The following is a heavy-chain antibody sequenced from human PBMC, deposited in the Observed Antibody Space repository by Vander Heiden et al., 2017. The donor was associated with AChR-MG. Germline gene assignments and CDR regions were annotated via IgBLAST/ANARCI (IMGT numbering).Heavy chain of an antibody. Sequence: QVQLQESGPGLVKPSETLSLTCTVSGGSISSYYWGWIRQPAGKGLEWIGRIYTSGSTNYTPSLKSRVTMSVDTSKNQFSLKLSSVTAADTAVYYCARSPSSWAATGQNWFDPWGQGTLVTVSS. V-gene: IGHV4-4*07. CDR3: ARSPSSWAATGQNWFDP. D-gene: IGHD6-13*01. J-gene: IGHJ5*02. CDR2: IYTSGST. CDR1: GGSISSYY.